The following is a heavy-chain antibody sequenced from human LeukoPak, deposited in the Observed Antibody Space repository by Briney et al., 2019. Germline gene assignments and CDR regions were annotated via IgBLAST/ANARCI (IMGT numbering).Heavy chain of an antibody. CDR2: IYHSGST. V-gene: IGHV4-39*07. Sequence: PSETLSLTCTVSGGSISSGRYYWGWIRQPPGKGLEWIGSIYHSGSTYYNPSLKSRVTISVDTPKNQFSLKLSSVTAADTAVYYCARDYGQLWSSDWFDPWGQGTLVTVSS. CDR1: GGSISSGRYY. J-gene: IGHJ5*02. CDR3: ARDYGQLWSSDWFDP. D-gene: IGHD5-18*01.